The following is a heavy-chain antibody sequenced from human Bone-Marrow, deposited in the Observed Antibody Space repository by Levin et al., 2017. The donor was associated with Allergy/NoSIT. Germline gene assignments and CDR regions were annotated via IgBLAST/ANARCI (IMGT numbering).Heavy chain of an antibody. J-gene: IGHJ5*02. CDR3: ARDSGYCSGGICYSRFDP. CDR2: INADGSKK. D-gene: IGHD2-15*01. CDR1: GFTFSSHW. V-gene: IGHV3-7*01. Sequence: GESLKISCVASGFTFSSHWMFWVRQAPGQGLEWVAHINADGSKKYYVDSVKDRLTISRDNAQNSLYLLMNSLRVEDTAVYYCARDSGYCSGGICYSRFDPWGQGTLVTVSS.